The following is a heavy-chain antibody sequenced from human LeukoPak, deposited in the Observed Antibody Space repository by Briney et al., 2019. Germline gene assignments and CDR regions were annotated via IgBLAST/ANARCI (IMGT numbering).Heavy chain of an antibody. J-gene: IGHJ4*02. CDR1: GYTFTSYG. CDR2: ISAYNGNT. Sequence: ASVKVSCKASGYTFTSYGISWVRQAPGQGLEWMGWISAYNGNTNYAQKLQGRVTMTTDTSTSTAYMELRSLRSDDTAVYYCAREPISYYYDSSGYYLIWGQGTLVTVSS. D-gene: IGHD3-22*01. V-gene: IGHV1-18*01. CDR3: AREPISYYYDSSGYYLI.